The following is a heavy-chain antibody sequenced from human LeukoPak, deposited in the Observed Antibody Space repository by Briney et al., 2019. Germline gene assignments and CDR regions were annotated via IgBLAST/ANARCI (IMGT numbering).Heavy chain of an antibody. Sequence: GRSLRLSCAASGFMFSSYAMDWVRQAPGKGLEWVALISYDGSNKFYADSVKGRFTISRDNSKNTLYLQMNSLRAEDTAVYYCATVHGGPGDGPFDWLLYPFDYWGQGTLVTVSS. CDR2: ISYDGSNK. CDR3: ATVHGGPGDGPFDWLLYPFDY. J-gene: IGHJ4*02. V-gene: IGHV3-30-3*01. D-gene: IGHD3-9*01. CDR1: GFMFSSYA.